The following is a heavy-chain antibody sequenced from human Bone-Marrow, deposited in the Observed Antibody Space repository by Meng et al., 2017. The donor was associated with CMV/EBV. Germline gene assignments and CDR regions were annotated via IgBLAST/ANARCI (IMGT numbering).Heavy chain of an antibody. Sequence: SGCTFSNYWMHWVRQAPGKGLVWVSRINTDGSSINYADSVKGRFTISRDNAKNTLYLQMNSLRAEDTALYYCARAPRCSSTSCYPKYWGQGTLVTVSS. CDR3: ARAPRCSSTSCYPKY. CDR2: INTDGSSI. D-gene: IGHD2-2*01. J-gene: IGHJ4*02. V-gene: IGHV3-74*01. CDR1: GCTFSNYW.